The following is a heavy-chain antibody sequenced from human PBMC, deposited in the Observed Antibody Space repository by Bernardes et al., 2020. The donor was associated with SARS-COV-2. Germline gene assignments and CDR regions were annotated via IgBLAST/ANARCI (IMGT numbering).Heavy chain of an antibody. CDR3: ARIDEVTGRDY. V-gene: IGHV3-48*04. CDR1: GFTFNTYS. CDR2: ISSGTI. Sequence: GGSLRLSCAASGFTFNTYSMNWVRQAPGKGLEWIAYISSGTIFYADSVKGRFSISRDNAKNLVFLQMNSLRAEDTAVYYCARIDEVTGRDYWGQGTLVTVSS. D-gene: IGHD6-19*01. J-gene: IGHJ4*02.